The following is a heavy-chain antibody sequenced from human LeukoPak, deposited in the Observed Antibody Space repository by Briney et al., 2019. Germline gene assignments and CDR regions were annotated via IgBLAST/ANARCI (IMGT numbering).Heavy chain of an antibody. CDR3: ARAPRGDSSGYYFLNP. CDR1: GYSFTSYW. Sequence: GESLKISCKGSGYSFTSYWIGWVRQMPGKGLEWMGIIYPGDSDTRYSPSFQGQVTISADKSISTAYLQWSSLKALDTAMYYCARAPRGDSSGYYFLNPWGQGTLVTVSS. CDR2: IYPGDSDT. V-gene: IGHV5-51*01. J-gene: IGHJ5*02. D-gene: IGHD3-22*01.